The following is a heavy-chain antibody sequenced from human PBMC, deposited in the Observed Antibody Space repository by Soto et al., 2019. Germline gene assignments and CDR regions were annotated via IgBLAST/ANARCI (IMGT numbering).Heavy chain of an antibody. Sequence: PGESLKISCRTSGYKFTSSWIAWVRQMPGKGLEWMGIIFPSDSDTRYSSSFQGQVTISADRSTSTVFLQWASLKASDTAVYFCARKDKSGYFNWFDPWGQGTLVTVSS. J-gene: IGHJ5*02. D-gene: IGHD3-22*01. CDR3: ARKDKSGYFNWFDP. CDR2: IFPSDSDT. V-gene: IGHV5-51*01. CDR1: GYKFTSSW.